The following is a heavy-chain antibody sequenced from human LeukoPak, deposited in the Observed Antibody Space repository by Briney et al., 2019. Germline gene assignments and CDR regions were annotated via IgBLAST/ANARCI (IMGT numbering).Heavy chain of an antibody. CDR2: INSDGRST. CDR3: AYGTGWFFNY. V-gene: IGHV3-74*01. CDR1: GFTFSSSL. D-gene: IGHD6-19*01. Sequence: GGSLRLSCAASGFTFSSSLMHGVRQGPGKGPVWVSLINSDGRSTDYADSVKGRFTISRDNAKNTLYLHMNSLRAEDTAVYYCAYGTGWFFNYWGQGTLVTVSS. J-gene: IGHJ4*02.